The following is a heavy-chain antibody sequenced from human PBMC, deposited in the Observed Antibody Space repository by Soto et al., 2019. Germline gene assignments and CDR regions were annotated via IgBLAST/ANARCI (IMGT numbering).Heavy chain of an antibody. CDR3: ASADYDFWGGTQ. J-gene: IGHJ4*02. V-gene: IGHV4-31*03. CDR1: GASISSGGYF. D-gene: IGHD3-3*01. Sequence: QVQLQESGPGLVKPSQTLSLTCTVSGASISSGGYFWTWIRQHPGKGLEWIGFIYYSGSTYYNPSVKSRVTIAVDKSKNECFLKVTSVTAADTAVYFCASADYDFWGGTQWGQGTLVTVSS. CDR2: IYYSGST.